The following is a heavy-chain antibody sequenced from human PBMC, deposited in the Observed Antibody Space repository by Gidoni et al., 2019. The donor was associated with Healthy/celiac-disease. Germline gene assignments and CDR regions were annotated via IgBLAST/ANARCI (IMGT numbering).Heavy chain of an antibody. J-gene: IGHJ4*02. CDR2: ISYDGSNK. CDR3: AKDLGADSSSWDFDY. CDR1: GFTFSSYG. D-gene: IGHD6-13*01. Sequence: QVQLVASGGGVVQPGRSLILSCAASGFTFSSYGMHWVRQDTGKGLEWVAVISYDGSNKYYADSVKGRFTISRDNSKDTLYLQMNSLRAEDTAMYYCAKDLGADSSSWDFDYWGQGTLVTVSS. V-gene: IGHV3-30*18.